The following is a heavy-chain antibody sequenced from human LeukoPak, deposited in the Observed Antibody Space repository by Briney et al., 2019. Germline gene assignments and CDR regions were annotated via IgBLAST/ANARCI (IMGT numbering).Heavy chain of an antibody. CDR2: IIPIFGTA. V-gene: IGHV1-69*13. J-gene: IGHJ5*02. CDR3: ARDRGGYGVADRGWFDP. D-gene: IGHD3-10*01. Sequence: SVKVSCKASGGTFISYAISWVRQAPGQGLEWMEGIIPIFGTANYAQKFQGRVTITADESTSTAYMELSSLRSEDTAVYYCARDRGGYGVADRGWFDPWGQGTLVTVSS. CDR1: GGTFISYA.